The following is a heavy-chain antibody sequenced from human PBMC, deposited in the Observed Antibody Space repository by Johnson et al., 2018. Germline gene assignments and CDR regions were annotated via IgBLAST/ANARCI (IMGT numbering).Heavy chain of an antibody. J-gene: IGHJ4*02. Sequence: QVQLVESGGGVVQPGRSLRLSCVVSGFTFSSYAMHWVRQAPGKGLEWVAVISHDGNKKYYAASVKGRFTISRDNSKNTVYLQMNSLRAEDTAVYYCSRDKEGGVVAASDYWGQGTLGTFSS. CDR3: SRDKEGGVVAASDY. D-gene: IGHD2-15*01. CDR2: ISHDGNKK. V-gene: IGHV3-30-3*01. CDR1: GFTFSSYA.